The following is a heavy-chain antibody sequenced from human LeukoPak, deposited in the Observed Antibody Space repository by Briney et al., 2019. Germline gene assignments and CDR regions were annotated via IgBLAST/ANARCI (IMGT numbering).Heavy chain of an antibody. D-gene: IGHD3-9*01. CDR3: ARDGYFDWLLSAYDY. CDR1: GYTFTSYG. CDR2: ISAYNGNT. V-gene: IGHV1-18*01. Sequence: ASVKVSCKASGYTFTSYGVSWVRQAPGQGLEWMGWISAYNGNTNYAQKLQGRVTMTTDTSTSTAYMELRSLRSDDTAVYYCARDGYFDWLLSAYDYWGQGTLVTVSS. J-gene: IGHJ4*02.